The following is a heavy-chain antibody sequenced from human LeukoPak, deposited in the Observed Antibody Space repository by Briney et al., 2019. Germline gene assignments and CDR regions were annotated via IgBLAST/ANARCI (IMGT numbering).Heavy chain of an antibody. V-gene: IGHV3-33*01. D-gene: IGHD7-27*01. Sequence: GGSLRLSCEASGFTFNTYGMHWVRQAPGKGLEWVAVMRSDGSDIYYADSVKGRFTISRDNSKNTLYLQMNSLRAEDTAVYYCARDRSPKWGSGERYFDSWGQGTLVTVSS. CDR1: GFTFNTYG. J-gene: IGHJ4*02. CDR2: MRSDGSDI. CDR3: ARDRSPKWGSGERYFDS.